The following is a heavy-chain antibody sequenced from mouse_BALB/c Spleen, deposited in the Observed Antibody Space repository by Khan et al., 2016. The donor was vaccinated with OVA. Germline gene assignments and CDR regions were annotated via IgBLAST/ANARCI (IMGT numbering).Heavy chain of an antibody. V-gene: IGHV5-9-3*01. J-gene: IGHJ3*01. CDR2: INSDGDYI. Sequence: EVELVESGGDLVKPGGSLKLSCAASGFTFRTYAMSWVRQTPEKRLEWVATINSDGDYIYYPDSVKGRFTISRDNAKNTLYLQMSSLRSEDTAIYYCARHNYGPFAYWGQGTLVTVSA. CDR1: GFTFRTYA. D-gene: IGHD1-1*02. CDR3: ARHNYGPFAY.